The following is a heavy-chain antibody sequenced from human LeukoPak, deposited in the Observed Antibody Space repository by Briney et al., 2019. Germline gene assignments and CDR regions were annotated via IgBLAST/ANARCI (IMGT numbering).Heavy chain of an antibody. V-gene: IGHV1-69*01. CDR1: GRTFSSYA. J-gene: IGHJ4*02. Sequence: GSSVKVSCKASGRTFSSYAISWVRQAPGQGLEWIGGIIPIFGTANYAQKFQGRVTITADESTSTAYMELSSLRSEDTAVYYCARSPALYYGSGRFLDYWGQGTLVTVSS. D-gene: IGHD3-10*01. CDR3: ARSPALYYGSGRFLDY. CDR2: IIPIFGTA.